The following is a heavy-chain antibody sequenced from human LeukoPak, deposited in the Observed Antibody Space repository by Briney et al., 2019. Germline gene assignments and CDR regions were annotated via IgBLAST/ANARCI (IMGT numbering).Heavy chain of an antibody. CDR1: GYTFTGYY. CDR3: ARGPVLVMVRGAVNYYYGMDV. D-gene: IGHD3-10*01. Sequence: EASVKVSCKASGYTFTGYYMHWVRQAPGQGLEWMGWMNPNSGNTGYAQKFQGRVTMTRNTSISTAYMELSSLRSEDTAVYYCARGPVLVMVRGAVNYYYGMDVWGQGTTVTVSS. J-gene: IGHJ6*02. CDR2: MNPNSGNT. V-gene: IGHV1-8*02.